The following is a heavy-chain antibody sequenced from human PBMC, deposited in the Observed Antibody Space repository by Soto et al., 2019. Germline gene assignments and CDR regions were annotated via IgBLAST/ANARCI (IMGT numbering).Heavy chain of an antibody. J-gene: IGHJ3*02. D-gene: IGHD2-15*01. V-gene: IGHV1-3*01. CDR1: GYTFTSYA. CDR3: ARFSSGGSCYPPGPCDAFDI. Sequence: ASVKVSCKASGYTFTSYAMHWVRQAPGQRLEWMGWINAGNGNTKYSQKFQGRVTITRDTSASTAYMELSSLRSEDTAVYYCARFSSGGSCYPPGPCDAFDIWGQGTMVTVSS. CDR2: INAGNGNT.